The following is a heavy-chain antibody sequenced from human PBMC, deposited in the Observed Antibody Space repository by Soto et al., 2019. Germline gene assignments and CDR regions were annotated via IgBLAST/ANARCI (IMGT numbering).Heavy chain of an antibody. CDR1: GASVAGGSYY. D-gene: IGHD5-12*01. J-gene: IGHJ5*02. V-gene: IGHV4-30-4*01. CDR2: IPSRGRP. Sequence: SETLSLTCSVSGASVAGGSYYWSWVRQPPGKGLEWIGYIPSRGRPFYNPSLTSRGTISADTSKNQLSLQLTSVTAADTAVYYCARDTYSGYDFGLWGQGTLVTSP. CDR3: ARDTYSGYDFGL.